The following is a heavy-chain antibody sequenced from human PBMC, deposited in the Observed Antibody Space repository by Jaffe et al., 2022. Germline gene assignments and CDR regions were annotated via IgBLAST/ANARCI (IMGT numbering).Heavy chain of an antibody. CDR1: GYTFTDYY. Sequence: EVQLVQSGAEVKKPGATVKISCKVSGYTFTDYYMHWVQQAPGKGLEWMGLVDPEDGETIYAEKFQGRVTITADTSTDTAYMELSSLRSEDTAVYYCATDLITMVRGVITRPMDVWGKGTTVTVSS. D-gene: IGHD3-10*01. CDR3: ATDLITMVRGVITRPMDV. J-gene: IGHJ6*04. V-gene: IGHV1-69-2*01. CDR2: VDPEDGET.